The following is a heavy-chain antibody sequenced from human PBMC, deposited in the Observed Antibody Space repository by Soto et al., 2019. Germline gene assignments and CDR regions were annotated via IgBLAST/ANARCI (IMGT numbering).Heavy chain of an antibody. V-gene: IGHV4-30-2*01. CDR1: GGSISSGGYS. CDR3: AAGAIFGVVPLDY. Sequence: QLQLQESGSGLVKPSQTLSLTCAVSGGSISSGGYSWSWIRQPPGKGLEWIGYIYHSGSTYYNPSLTRRVTISVDRSKNQFSLKLSSVTAADTAVYYCAAGAIFGVVPLDYWRQGTLVTVSS. CDR2: IYHSGST. D-gene: IGHD3-3*01. J-gene: IGHJ4*02.